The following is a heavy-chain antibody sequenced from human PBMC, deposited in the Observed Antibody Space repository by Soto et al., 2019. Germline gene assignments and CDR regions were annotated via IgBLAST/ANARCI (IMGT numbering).Heavy chain of an antibody. Sequence: QVQLVQSGAEVKKPGSSVKVSCKACGGTFSSYAISWVRQAPGQGLEWMGGIIPMFGTANYAQKFQGRVTITADESTSTAYMELSSLRSEDTAVYYCVRSRVDNGDYAEWGNWFDPWGQGTLVTVSS. D-gene: IGHD4-17*01. CDR3: VRSRVDNGDYAEWGNWFDP. V-gene: IGHV1-69*01. CDR2: IIPMFGTA. J-gene: IGHJ5*02. CDR1: GGTFSSYA.